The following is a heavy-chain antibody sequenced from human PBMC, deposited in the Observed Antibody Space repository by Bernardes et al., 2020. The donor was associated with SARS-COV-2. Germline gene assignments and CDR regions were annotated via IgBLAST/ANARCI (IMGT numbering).Heavy chain of an antibody. CDR1: GYTLTELS. D-gene: IGHD2-15*01. V-gene: IGHV1-24*01. Sequence: ASVKVSCKVSGYTLTELSMHWVRQAPGKGLEWMGGFDPEDGETIYAQKFQGRVTVTEDTSTDTAYMELSSLRSEDTAVYYCATDWATGYCSGGSCLDYWGQGTLVTVSS. J-gene: IGHJ4*02. CDR2: FDPEDGET. CDR3: ATDWATGYCSGGSCLDY.